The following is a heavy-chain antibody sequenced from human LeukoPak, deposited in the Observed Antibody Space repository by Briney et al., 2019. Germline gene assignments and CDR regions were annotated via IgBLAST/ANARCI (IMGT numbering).Heavy chain of an antibody. D-gene: IGHD3-3*01. J-gene: IGHJ4*02. CDR2: INPNSGGT. CDR3: ARSGSGYFTTYDY. V-gene: IGHV1-2*02. Sequence: ASVKVSCKASGYTFTGYYMHWVRQAPGQGFEWMGWINPNSGGTNYAQKFQGRVTMTRDTSISTAYMELSRLRSDDTAVYYCARSGSGYFTTYDYWGQGTLVTVSS. CDR1: GYTFTGYY.